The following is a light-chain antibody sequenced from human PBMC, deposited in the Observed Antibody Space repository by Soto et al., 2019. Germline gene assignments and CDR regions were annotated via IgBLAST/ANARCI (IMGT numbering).Light chain of an antibody. J-gene: IGLJ2*01. V-gene: IGLV2-8*01. Sequence: QSALTQPPSASGSPGQSVTISCTGTSSDVGGYNYVSWYQQHPGKAPKLMIYEVSKRPLGVPDRFSGSKSGNTASLTVSGLQAEDEAEYYCSSYAGSNNLIFGGGTKLTVL. CDR1: SSDVGGYNY. CDR2: EVS. CDR3: SSYAGSNNLI.